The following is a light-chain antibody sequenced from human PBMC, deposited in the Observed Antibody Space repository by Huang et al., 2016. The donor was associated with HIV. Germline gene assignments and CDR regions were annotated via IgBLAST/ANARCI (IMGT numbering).Light chain of an antibody. V-gene: IGKV3-15*01. J-gene: IGKJ1*01. Sequence: EIIMTQSPATLSVSPGERAALSCRASHSINSNLAWYQQKPGQAPRLLIYGASARATSIPARFSGSGSGTDFTLTISSLQSEDVATYYCQQYNVWPETFGQGTKVGVK. CDR3: QQYNVWPET. CDR1: HSINSN. CDR2: GAS.